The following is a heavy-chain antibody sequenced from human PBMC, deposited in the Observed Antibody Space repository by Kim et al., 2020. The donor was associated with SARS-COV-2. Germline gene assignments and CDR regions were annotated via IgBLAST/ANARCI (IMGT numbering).Heavy chain of an antibody. D-gene: IGHD4-17*01. CDR2: IIPFFGSV. V-gene: IGHV1-69*06. CDR3: ARDPLYTPVTTKSFYYYGMDV. CDR1: GDSFSTYA. J-gene: IGHJ6*02. Sequence: SVKVSCKVSGDSFSTYAISWVRQAPGQRLEWMGGIIPFFGSVNYAQEFQGRITMTADKSTNTAYMELSSLKSEDTAVYYCARDPLYTPVTTKSFYYYGMDVWGQGTTVTVSS.